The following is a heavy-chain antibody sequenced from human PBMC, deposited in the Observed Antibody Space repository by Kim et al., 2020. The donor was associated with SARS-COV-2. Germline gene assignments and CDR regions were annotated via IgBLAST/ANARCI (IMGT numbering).Heavy chain of an antibody. Sequence: GGSLRLSCAASGFTFSNAWMSWVRQAPGKGLEWVGRIKSKTDGGTTDYAAPVKGRFTISRDDSKNTLYLQMNSLKTEDTAVYYCTTDQVIGCSGGSCYSGAGYWGQGTLVTVSS. CDR1: GFTFSNAW. J-gene: IGHJ4*02. V-gene: IGHV3-15*01. CDR2: IKSKTDGGTT. D-gene: IGHD2-15*01. CDR3: TTDQVIGCSGGSCYSGAGY.